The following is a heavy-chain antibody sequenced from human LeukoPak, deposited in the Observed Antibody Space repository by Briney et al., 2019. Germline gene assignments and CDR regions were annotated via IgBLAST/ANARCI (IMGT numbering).Heavy chain of an antibody. V-gene: IGHV1-8*03. J-gene: IGHJ6*03. CDR1: GYTFTSYD. CDR3: ARGGLYSSLLSHYYYMDV. Sequence: GASVKVSCKASGYTFTSYDINWVRQATGQGLEWMGWMNPNSGNTGYAQKFQGRVTITRNTSISTAYMELSSLRSEDTAVYYCARGGLYSSLLSHYYYMDVWGKGTTVTISS. CDR2: MNPNSGNT. D-gene: IGHD6-6*01.